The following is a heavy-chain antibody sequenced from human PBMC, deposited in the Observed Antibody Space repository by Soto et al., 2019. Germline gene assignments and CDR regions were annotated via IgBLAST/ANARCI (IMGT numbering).Heavy chain of an antibody. D-gene: IGHD6-13*01. CDR1: GFTVSSNY. CDR2: IYSGGST. J-gene: IGHJ4*02. V-gene: IGHV3-53*01. CDR3: ARESSSWHSTDY. Sequence: QSGGSLRLSCAASGFTVSSNYMSWVRQAPGKGLEWVSVIYSGGSTYYADSVKGRFTISRDNSKNTLYLQMNSLRAEDTAVYYCARESSSWHSTDYWGQGTLVTVSS.